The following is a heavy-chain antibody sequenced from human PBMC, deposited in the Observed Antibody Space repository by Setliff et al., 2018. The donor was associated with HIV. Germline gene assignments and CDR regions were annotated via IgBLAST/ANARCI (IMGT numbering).Heavy chain of an antibody. CDR1: ENTFSNYY. CDR3: AKDFSDDSSGYYLGGVFDY. D-gene: IGHD3-22*01. V-gene: IGHV1-46*01. Sequence: ASVKVSCKAPENTFSNYYLHWVRQAPGQGLEWMGIINPSGGRTNYAQKFQGRVTMTRDTSKNTLYLQMNSLRAEDTAVYYCAKDFSDDSSGYYLGGVFDYWGQGTLVTVSS. J-gene: IGHJ4*02. CDR2: INPSGGRT.